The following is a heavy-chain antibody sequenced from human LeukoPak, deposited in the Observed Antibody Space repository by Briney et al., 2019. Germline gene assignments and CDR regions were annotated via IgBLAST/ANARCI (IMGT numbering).Heavy chain of an antibody. Sequence: GGSLRLSCAASGFTFSSYAMHWVRQAPGKGLEWVALISYDGSNKYYADSVKGRFTISRDTSKNTLYLQMNSLRAEDTAVYYCAELGITMIGGVWGKGTTVTISS. CDR1: GFTFSSYA. CDR2: ISYDGSNK. CDR3: AELGITMIGGV. V-gene: IGHV3-30*04. J-gene: IGHJ6*04. D-gene: IGHD3-10*02.